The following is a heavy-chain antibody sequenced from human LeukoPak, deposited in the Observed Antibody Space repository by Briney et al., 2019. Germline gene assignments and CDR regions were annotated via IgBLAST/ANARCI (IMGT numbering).Heavy chain of an antibody. CDR2: INTVGSST. V-gene: IGHV3-74*01. CDR1: GFSFSSYW. D-gene: IGHD3-10*01. Sequence: SGGSLRLSCAASGFSFSSYWMHWVRQAPGKGLVWVSRINTVGSSTTHADSVKGRFTISRDNAKNTLYLQMNSLRAEDTAVYYCARDMDRYYMDVWGKGTTVTVSS. CDR3: ARDMDRYYMDV. J-gene: IGHJ6*03.